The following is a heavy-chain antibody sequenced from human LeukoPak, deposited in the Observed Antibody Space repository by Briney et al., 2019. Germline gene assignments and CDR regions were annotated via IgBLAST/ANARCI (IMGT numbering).Heavy chain of an antibody. V-gene: IGHV4-39*01. CDR3: ARQTASVGATSDY. Sequence: SETLSLTCTVPGGSISSSSYYWGWIRQPPGKGLEWIGSIYYSGSTYYNPSLKSRVTISVDTSKNQFSLKLSSVTAADTAVYYCARQTASVGATSDYWGQGTLVTVSS. CDR2: IYYSGST. CDR1: GGSISSSSYY. J-gene: IGHJ4*02. D-gene: IGHD1-26*01.